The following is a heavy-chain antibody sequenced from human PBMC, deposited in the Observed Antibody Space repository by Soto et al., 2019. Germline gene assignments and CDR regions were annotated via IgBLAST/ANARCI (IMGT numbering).Heavy chain of an antibody. CDR2: IYSDGRT. CDR3: ARDSGWLGTFDY. D-gene: IGHD6-19*01. V-gene: IGHV3-53*01. J-gene: IGHJ4*02. CDR1: GFTVSSNY. Sequence: PGGSLRLSCAASGFTVSSNYMSWVRQAPGKGLEWVSVIYSDGRTYYADSVKGRFTISRDNSKNTLYLQMNSLRAEDTAVYYCARDSGWLGTFDYWGQGTLVTVSS.